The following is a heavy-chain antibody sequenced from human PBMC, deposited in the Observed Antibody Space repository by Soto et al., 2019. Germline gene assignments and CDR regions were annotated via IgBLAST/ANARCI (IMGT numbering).Heavy chain of an antibody. CDR3: ARRTWKGSGACDI. CDR1: GYTFTGYY. CDR2: INPNSGGT. D-gene: IGHD1-1*01. Sequence: ASVKVSCKASGYTFTGYYMHWVRQAPGQGLEWMGWINPNSGGTNYAQKFQGWVTMTRDTSISTAFMELSRLRSDVTAVYYCARRTWKGSGACDIWGQGTMVTVSS. V-gene: IGHV1-2*04. J-gene: IGHJ3*02.